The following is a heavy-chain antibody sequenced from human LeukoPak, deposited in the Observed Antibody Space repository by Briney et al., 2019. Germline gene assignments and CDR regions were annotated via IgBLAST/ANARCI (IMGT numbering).Heavy chain of an antibody. CDR3: AKDLSKELLYRRGKYYFDY. J-gene: IGHJ4*02. D-gene: IGHD3-3*01. CDR2: ISSSGSTI. V-gene: IGHV3-48*01. Sequence: PGGSLRLSCAASGFTFSSYWMSWVRQAPGKGLEWVSYISSSGSTIYYADSVKGRFTISRDNSKNTLYLQMNSLRAEDTAVYYCAKDLSKELLYRRGKYYFDYWGQGTLATVSS. CDR1: GFTFSSYW.